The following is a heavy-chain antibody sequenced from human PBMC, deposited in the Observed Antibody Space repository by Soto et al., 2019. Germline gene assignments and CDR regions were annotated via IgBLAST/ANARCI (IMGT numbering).Heavy chain of an antibody. Sequence: SQTLSLTCAITGDSVSSNSAGWSWVRQSPSRGLEWLGRTYYRSKWYYEYAVSVRGRITIDPDTSKNQYSLQLNSVTPEDTAVYFCARGEQYSGRIFDYWGQGTLVTVSS. V-gene: IGHV6-1*01. CDR3: ARGEQYSGRIFDY. CDR1: GDSVSSNSAG. J-gene: IGHJ4*01. CDR2: TYYRSKWYY. D-gene: IGHD1-26*01.